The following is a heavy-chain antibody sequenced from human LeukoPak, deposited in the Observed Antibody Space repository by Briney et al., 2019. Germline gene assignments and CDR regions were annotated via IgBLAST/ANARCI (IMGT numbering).Heavy chain of an antibody. CDR2: ISSSGSTI. V-gene: IGHV3-48*03. D-gene: IGHD3-10*01. Sequence: GGSLRLSCAASGFTFSSYEMNWVRQAPGKGLEWVSYISSSGSTIYYADSVKGRFTISRDNAKNSLYLQMNSLRAEDTAVYYCARVLSYGSLDYWGQGTLVTVSS. J-gene: IGHJ4*02. CDR1: GFTFSSYE. CDR3: ARVLSYGSLDY.